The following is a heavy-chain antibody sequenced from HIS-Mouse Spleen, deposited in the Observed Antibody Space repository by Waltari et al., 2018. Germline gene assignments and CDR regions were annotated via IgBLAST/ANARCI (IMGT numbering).Heavy chain of an antibody. CDR1: GYSISSGYY. J-gene: IGHJ5*02. CDR2: IYHSGGT. CDR3: ARVKT. V-gene: IGHV4-38-2*02. Sequence: QVQLQESGPGLVKPSETLSLTCTVSGYSISSGYYWGWIRQPPGKGLEWIGSIYHSGGTYYNPSLKSRVTISVYTSKNQFSLKLSSVTAADTAVYYCARVKTWGQGTLVTVSS.